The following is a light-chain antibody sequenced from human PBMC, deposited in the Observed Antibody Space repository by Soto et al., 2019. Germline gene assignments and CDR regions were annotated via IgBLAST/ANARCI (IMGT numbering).Light chain of an antibody. J-gene: IGKJ4*01. CDR3: QHYGNSPPVT. CDR2: GAS. Sequence: DIVLTQSPGTLSLSPGERATLSCRASQSVSSSSLAWYQQNPGQAPRLLIYGASSRATGIPDRFSGSGSGTDFTLTISRLEPEDFAVYYCQHYGNSPPVTFGGGTKVEIK. V-gene: IGKV3-20*01. CDR1: QSVSSSS.